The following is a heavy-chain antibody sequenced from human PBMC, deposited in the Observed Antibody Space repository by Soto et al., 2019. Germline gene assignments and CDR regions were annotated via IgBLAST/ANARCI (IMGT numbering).Heavy chain of an antibody. CDR2: IYYSGTT. CDR3: ARVWSSSWASGDY. CDR1: GGSISSYY. D-gene: IGHD6-13*01. Sequence: QVQLQESGPGLVKPSETLSLTCTVSGGSISSYYWTWIRQPPGKGLEWIGYIYYSGTTNYNPSLKSRVTISVDTSKNQLSLKLSSVTAADTAVYYSARVWSSSWASGDYWGQGTLVTVSS. V-gene: IGHV4-59*01. J-gene: IGHJ4*02.